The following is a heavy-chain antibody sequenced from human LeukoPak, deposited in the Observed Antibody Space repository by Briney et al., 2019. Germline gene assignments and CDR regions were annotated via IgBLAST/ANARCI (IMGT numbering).Heavy chain of an antibody. J-gene: IGHJ4*02. CDR2: FDPEDGET. Sequence: ASVKVSCKVSGYTLTELSMHWVRQAPGKGLEWMGGFDPEDGETIYAQKFQGRVTMTEDTSTDTAYMELSSLRSEDTAVYYCATAASYCTHGVCFFLYYFDYWGQGTLVTVSS. V-gene: IGHV1-24*01. CDR3: ATAASYCTHGVCFFLYYFDY. CDR1: GYTLTELS. D-gene: IGHD2-8*01.